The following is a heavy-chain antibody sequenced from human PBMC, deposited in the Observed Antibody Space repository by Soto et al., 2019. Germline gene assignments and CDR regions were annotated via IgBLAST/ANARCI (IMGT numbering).Heavy chain of an antibody. CDR2: IHWDDDK. D-gene: IGHD6-19*01. Sequence: QITLKESGPTLVKPTQTLTLTCTFSGFSLSTNRVSMGWIRQPPGKALEWIALIHWDDDKRYSPSLRSRLTITNDTSKKQVVPTMTNVDPMDTATYYCARSGSGWYSWWFDSWGQGILVTVSS. CDR1: GFSLSTNRVS. J-gene: IGHJ5*01. CDR3: ARSGSGWYSWWFDS. V-gene: IGHV2-5*02.